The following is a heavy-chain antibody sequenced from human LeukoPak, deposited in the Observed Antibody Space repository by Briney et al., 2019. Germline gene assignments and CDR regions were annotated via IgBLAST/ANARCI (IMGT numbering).Heavy chain of an antibody. CDR2: TYYRSKWYN. V-gene: IGHV6-1*01. J-gene: IGHJ6*03. CDR3: ARGNPPLDYIVATFVFKRRVYYYMDV. D-gene: IGHD5-12*01. Sequence: SQTLSLTCAISGDSVSSNSAAWNWIRQSPSRGLEWLGRTYYRSKWYNDYAVSVKSRITINPDTSKNQFSLQLNSVTPEDTAVYYCARGNPPLDYIVATFVFKRRVYYYMDVWGKGTTVTVSS. CDR1: GDSVSSNSAA.